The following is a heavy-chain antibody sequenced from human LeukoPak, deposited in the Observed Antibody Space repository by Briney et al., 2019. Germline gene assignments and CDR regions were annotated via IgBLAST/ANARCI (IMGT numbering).Heavy chain of an antibody. CDR3: ARGPVGAFDY. CDR2: IYYSGST. D-gene: IGHD1-26*01. V-gene: IGHV4-59*01. J-gene: IGHJ4*02. Sequence: SETLSLTCTVSGGSISSYYWSWIRQPPGKGLEWIGYIYYSGSTNYNPSLKSRVTISVDTSKNQFSLKLNSVTAADTAVYYCARGPVGAFDYWGQGTLVTVSS. CDR1: GGSISSYY.